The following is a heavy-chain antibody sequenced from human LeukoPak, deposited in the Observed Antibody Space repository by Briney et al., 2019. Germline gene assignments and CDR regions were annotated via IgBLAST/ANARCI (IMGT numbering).Heavy chain of an antibody. CDR1: GITFSSYS. D-gene: IGHD1-7*01. CDR3: ARGLNWNYGWYYP. Sequence: GGSLRLSCAASGITFSSYSMNWVRQAPGKGLEWVSCISSSSSYIYYADSVKGRFTTTRDNTKNSLYLQMNSLRAEDTAVYYCARGLNWNYGWYYPWGQGTRVTVSS. CDR2: ISSSSSYI. V-gene: IGHV3-21*01. J-gene: IGHJ5*02.